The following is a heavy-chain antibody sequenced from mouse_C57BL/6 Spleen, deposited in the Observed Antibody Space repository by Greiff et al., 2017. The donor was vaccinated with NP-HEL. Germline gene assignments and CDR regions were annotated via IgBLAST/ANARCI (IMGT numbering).Heavy chain of an antibody. D-gene: IGHD3-2*02. CDR3: ERYKEAPRDSSGLAD. J-gene: IGHJ3*01. CDR2: IRNKANGYTT. Sequence: EVKLVESGGGLVQPGGSLSLSCAASGFTFTDYYMSWVRQPPGKALEWLGFIRNKANGYTTEYSSSVKGRFTISRDNSQSILYLQMNALRAEDSATYYCERYKEAPRDSSGLADWGQGTLVTVSA. CDR1: GFTFTDYY. V-gene: IGHV7-3*01.